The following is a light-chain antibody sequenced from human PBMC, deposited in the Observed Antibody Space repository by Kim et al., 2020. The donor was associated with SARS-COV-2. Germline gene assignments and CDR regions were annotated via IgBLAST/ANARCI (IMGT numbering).Light chain of an antibody. CDR1: QGVSSTY. Sequence: PGARATLSFRASQGVSSTYLAWYLQKPGQAPRLLIYGASSRATGIPDRFSGSGSGTDFTLTISRLEPEDFAVYYCQQYGSSPPTTFGQGTRLEIK. CDR2: GAS. CDR3: QQYGSSPPTT. V-gene: IGKV3-20*01. J-gene: IGKJ5*01.